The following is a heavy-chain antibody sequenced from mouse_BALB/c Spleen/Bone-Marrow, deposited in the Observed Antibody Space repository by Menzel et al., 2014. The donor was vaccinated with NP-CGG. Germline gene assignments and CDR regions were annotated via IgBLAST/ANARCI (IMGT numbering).Heavy chain of an antibody. J-gene: IGHJ2*01. V-gene: IGHV4-1*02. CDR1: GFDFSRYW. D-gene: IGHD1-1*01. Sequence: EVQRVESGGGLVQPGGSLKLSCAASGFDFSRYWMSWVRQAPGKGLEWIGEINPDSSTINYTPSLKDKFIISRDNAKNTLDLQMSRVRSEDAGLYYCARCGYYGFLHYWGQGTTLTVSS. CDR2: INPDSSTI. CDR3: ARCGYYGFLHY.